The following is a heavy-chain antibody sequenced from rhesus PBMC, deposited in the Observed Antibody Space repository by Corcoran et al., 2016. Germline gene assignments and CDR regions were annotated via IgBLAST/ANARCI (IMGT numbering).Heavy chain of an antibody. CDR2: INGNSGST. D-gene: IGHD1-44*01. CDR1: VASISSYW. J-gene: IGHJ4*01. CDR3: ARDGIRFDY. V-gene: IGHV4-80*01. Sequence: QVPLQESGPGLVKPSETLSLTCTVSVASISSYWWSWIPQPPGKGLEWIGEINGNSGSTNYNPSLKSRVTISKDASKNQFSLKLSSVTAADTAVYYCARDGIRFDYWGQGVLVTVSS.